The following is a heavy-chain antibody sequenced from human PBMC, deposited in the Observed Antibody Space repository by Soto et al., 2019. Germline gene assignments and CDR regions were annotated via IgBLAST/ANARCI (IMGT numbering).Heavy chain of an antibody. D-gene: IGHD3-3*01. V-gene: IGHV4-59*01. Sequence: SETLVLTCNVSGGSISDFYWSWIRQSPGKRLEWIGYLYYTGSTNYNPALKSRVTISLDTSKTQFSLKLGSVTAADTAVYYCARGGGYDFRSSQAPPIDVWGQGTTVT. CDR3: ARGGGYDFRSSQAPPIDV. CDR1: GGSISDFY. J-gene: IGHJ6*02. CDR2: LYYTGST.